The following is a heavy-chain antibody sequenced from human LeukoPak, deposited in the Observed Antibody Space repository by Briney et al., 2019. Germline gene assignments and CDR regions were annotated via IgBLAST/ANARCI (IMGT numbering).Heavy chain of an antibody. CDR3: ARHRYYYDSSGYYYQP. V-gene: IGHV4-59*01. Sequence: SETLSLTCTVSGASISSYYWSWIRQPPGKGLEWIGYIYYSGSTNYNPSLKSRVTISAATPTNQFSLRLSSVTAADTAVYYCARHRYYYDSSGYYYQPWGQGTLVTVSS. D-gene: IGHD3-22*01. J-gene: IGHJ5*02. CDR1: GASISSYY. CDR2: IYYSGST.